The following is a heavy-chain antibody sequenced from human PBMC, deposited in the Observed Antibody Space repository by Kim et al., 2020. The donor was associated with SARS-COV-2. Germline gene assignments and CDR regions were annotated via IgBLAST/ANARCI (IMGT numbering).Heavy chain of an antibody. CDR2: IYYSGST. Sequence: SETLSLTCTISGGSISSYYWSWIRQPPGKGLEWIGYIYYSGSTNYNPSLKSRVTISVDTSKNQFSLKLSSVTAADTAVYYCARRRIPGNFDYWGQGTLVT. D-gene: IGHD2-2*02. CDR1: GGSISSYY. CDR3: ARRRIPGNFDY. V-gene: IGHV4-59*08. J-gene: IGHJ4*02.